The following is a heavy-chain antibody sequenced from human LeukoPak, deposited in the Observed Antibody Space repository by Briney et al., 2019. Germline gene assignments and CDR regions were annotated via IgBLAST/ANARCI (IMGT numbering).Heavy chain of an antibody. CDR2: INPSGGST. Sequence: ASVKVSFKSSGYTFTSYYMHWVRQAPGQGLEWMGIINPSGGSTSYAQKFQGRVTMTRDTSTSTVYMELSSLRSEDTAVYYCARNLNLYDSSGYCDYWGQGTLVTVSS. CDR3: ARNLNLYDSSGYCDY. D-gene: IGHD3-22*01. J-gene: IGHJ4*02. V-gene: IGHV1-46*01. CDR1: GYTFTSYY.